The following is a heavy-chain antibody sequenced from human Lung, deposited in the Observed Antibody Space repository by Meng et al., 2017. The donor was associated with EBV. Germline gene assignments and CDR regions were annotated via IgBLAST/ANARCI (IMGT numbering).Heavy chain of an antibody. J-gene: IGHJ4*02. D-gene: IGHD6-19*01. CDR1: GYTFTRYP. Sequence: QLRWCQSGTKLKKPVDSVKVHCKASGYTFTRYPMNWVRQAPGQGLEWMGWISTNTGNPTYAQGFTGRFVFSVDTSVSTAYLQISSLKAEDTAVYYCGTLKYTSGFYGPAYWGQGALVTVSS. CDR3: GTLKYTSGFYGPAY. CDR2: ISTNTGNP. V-gene: IGHV7-4-1*02.